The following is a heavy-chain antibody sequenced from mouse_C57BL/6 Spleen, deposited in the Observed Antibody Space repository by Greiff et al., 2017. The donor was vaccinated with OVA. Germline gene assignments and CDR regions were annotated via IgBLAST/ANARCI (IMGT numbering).Heavy chain of an antibody. CDR3: AREGQRDFDY. V-gene: IGHV1-50*01. CDR1: GYTFTSYW. J-gene: IGHJ2*01. CDR2: IDPSDSYT. Sequence: QVQLQQPGAELVKPGASVKLSCKASGYTFTSYWMQWVKQRPGQGLEWIGEIDPSDSYTNYNQKFKGKATLTVDTSSSTAYMQLSSLTSEDSAVYYCAREGQRDFDYWGQGTTLTVSS.